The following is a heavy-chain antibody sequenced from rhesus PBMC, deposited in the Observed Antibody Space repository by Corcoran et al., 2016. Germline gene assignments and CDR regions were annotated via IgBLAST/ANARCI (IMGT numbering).Heavy chain of an antibody. D-gene: IGHD2-21*01. CDR2: IYSSSGNT. CDR3: ARDEAEYCTGSGCYFDY. Sequence: QVQLQESGPGLLKPSETLSLTCAVSGGSISGGYGWGWIRQPPGNGLEWIGNIYSSSGNTYYNPSLMSRVSNSKDNSKNQFSLKLDSVTAADTAVYYCARDEAEYCTGSGCYFDYWGQGVLVTVSS. CDR1: GGSISGGYG. J-gene: IGHJ4*01. V-gene: IGHV4S7*01.